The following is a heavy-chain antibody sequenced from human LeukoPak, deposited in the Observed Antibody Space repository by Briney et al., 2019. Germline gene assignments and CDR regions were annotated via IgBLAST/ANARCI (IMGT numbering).Heavy chain of an antibody. CDR2: ISSSGSTI. J-gene: IGHJ5*02. V-gene: IGHV3-11*04. D-gene: IGHD1-1*01. CDR1: GFTFSDYY. CDR3: ASGLNWNGDSGVVDP. Sequence: GGSLRLSCAASGFTFSDYYMSWIRQAPGKGLEWFSYISSSGSTIYYADSVKGRFTISRDNAKNSLYLQMNSLRAEDTAVYYCASGLNWNGDSGVVDPWGQGTLVTVSS.